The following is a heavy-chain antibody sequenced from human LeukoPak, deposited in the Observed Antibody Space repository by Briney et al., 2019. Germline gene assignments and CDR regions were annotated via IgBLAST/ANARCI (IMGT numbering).Heavy chain of an antibody. CDR3: ARVAVGKLDY. Sequence: SETLSLTCSVSAGSITSSTWWSWVRQPPGKGLEWLGEIAHTKDTDYNPSLKSRVTISVDKSKNQLSLKLNSVTAADTAVYYCARVAVGKLDYWGQGTLVTVSS. CDR1: AGSITSSTW. CDR2: IAHTKDT. V-gene: IGHV4-4*02. D-gene: IGHD2-21*01. J-gene: IGHJ4*02.